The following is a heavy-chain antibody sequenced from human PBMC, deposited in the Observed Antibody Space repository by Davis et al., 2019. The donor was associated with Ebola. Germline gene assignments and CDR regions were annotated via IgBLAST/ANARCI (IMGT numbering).Heavy chain of an antibody. CDR3: IVGLDY. CDR1: GFTFSDYA. D-gene: IGHD2-21*01. V-gene: IGHV3-64D*08. J-gene: IGHJ4*02. Sequence: GSLRLSCSASGFTFSDYAMHWVRQAPGKGLEYVSAITSDGGSTYYADSVKGRFTISRDNSKNTLYLQMSSLRTEDTAVYYCIVGLDYWGQGALVTVSS. CDR2: ITSDGGST.